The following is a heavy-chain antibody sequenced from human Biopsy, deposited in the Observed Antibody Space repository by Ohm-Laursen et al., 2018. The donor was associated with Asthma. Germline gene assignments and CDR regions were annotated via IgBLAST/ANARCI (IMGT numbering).Heavy chain of an antibody. CDR2: GGSYYDRGLK. D-gene: IGHD3-3*01. CDR3: ARDVMEWYLPAFDF. Sequence: SLRPSCAASGFTFRSYAMHWVRQAPGKGLEWVAVGGSYYDRGLKYYADSVNGRFTVSRDDSKNTLYLQMNSLRPDDTAVYYCARDVMEWYLPAFDFWGQGTLVTVSS. CDR1: GFTFRSYA. J-gene: IGHJ4*02. V-gene: IGHV3-30-3*01.